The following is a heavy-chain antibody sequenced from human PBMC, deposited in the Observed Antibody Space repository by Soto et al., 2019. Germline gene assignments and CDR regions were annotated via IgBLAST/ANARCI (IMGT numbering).Heavy chain of an antibody. CDR3: ARDIASPGGDYFDS. V-gene: IGHV3-21*06. D-gene: IGHD2-21*01. Sequence: EVQLVESGGGLVKAGGSLRLFCTASGFTFRNYNMNWVRQAPGKGLEWVSHISTGGAYVVYADSVKGRFTLSRDKAQNSLFLQIDSPRAEDTAVYYCARDIASPGGDYFDSWGQGTLVTVSS. CDR1: GFTFRNYN. J-gene: IGHJ4*02. CDR2: ISTGGAYV.